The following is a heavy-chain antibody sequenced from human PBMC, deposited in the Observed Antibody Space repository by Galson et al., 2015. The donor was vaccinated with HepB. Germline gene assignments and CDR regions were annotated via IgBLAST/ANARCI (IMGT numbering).Heavy chain of an antibody. CDR2: INQDGSSK. J-gene: IGHJ6*02. Sequence: SLRLSCAASGFTFSSYWMNWVRQAPGRGLEWVAHINQDGSSKYYVDSVTCRFTISRDNAKDSVYLQLDSLRAEDTAVYYCARRISLVRGIITKPDYYYGMDVWGQGTTVTVAS. V-gene: IGHV3-7*03. CDR3: ARRISLVRGIITKPDYYYGMDV. D-gene: IGHD3-10*01. CDR1: GFTFSSYW.